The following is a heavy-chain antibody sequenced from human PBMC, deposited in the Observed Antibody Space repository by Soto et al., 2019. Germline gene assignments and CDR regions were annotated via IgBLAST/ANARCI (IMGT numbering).Heavy chain of an antibody. D-gene: IGHD3-10*01. Sequence: GGSLRLSCAASGFTVSSNYMSWVRQAPGKGLEWVSVIYSGGSTYYADSVKGRFTISRDNSKNTLYLQMNSLRAEDTAVYYCERDLATMVGMAVWGQGTTVTAP. CDR3: ERDLATMVGMAV. V-gene: IGHV3-66*01. J-gene: IGHJ6*02. CDR1: GFTVSSNY. CDR2: IYSGGST.